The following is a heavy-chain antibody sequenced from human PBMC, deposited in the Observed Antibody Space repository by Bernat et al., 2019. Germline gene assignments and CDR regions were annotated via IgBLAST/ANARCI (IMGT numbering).Heavy chain of an antibody. CDR3: AREGWSAMAAAGTGAD. J-gene: IGHJ4*02. CDR2: IWYDSSNS. CDR1: GFTFSNYG. V-gene: IGHV3-33*01. D-gene: IGHD6-25*01. Sequence: QVQLVESGGGVVQPGTSLRLSCVASGFTFSNYGMHWVRQAPGKGLEWVAVIWYDSSNSYYADSVRGRFTISKDNSKNTLFLQMNSLRTEDTGVYYCAREGWSAMAAAGTGADWGQGTLVSVSS.